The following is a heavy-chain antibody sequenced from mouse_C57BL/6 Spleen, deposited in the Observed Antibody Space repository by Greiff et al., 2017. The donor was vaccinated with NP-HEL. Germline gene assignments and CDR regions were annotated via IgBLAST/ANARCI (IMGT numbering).Heavy chain of an antibody. D-gene: IGHD2-3*01. CDR3: TRGWAMDY. CDR2: IDPENGDT. V-gene: IGHV14-4*01. J-gene: IGHJ4*01. Sequence: EVMLVESGAELVRPGASVKLSCTASGFNIKDDYMHWVKQRPEQGLEWIGWIDPENGDTEYASKFQGKATITADTSSNTAYLQLSSLTSEDTAVYYCTRGWAMDYWGQGTSVTVSS. CDR1: GFNIKDDY.